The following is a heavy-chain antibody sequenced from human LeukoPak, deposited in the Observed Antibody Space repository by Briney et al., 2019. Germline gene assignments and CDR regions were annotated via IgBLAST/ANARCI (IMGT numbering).Heavy chain of an antibody. J-gene: IGHJ6*02. Sequence: SRVTMSVDTSKKRFSLKLSSVTAADTAVYYCAREGGYGDYYYYGMDVWGQGTTVTVSS. D-gene: IGHD4-17*01. CDR3: AREGGYGDYYYYGMDV. V-gene: IGHV4-4*06.